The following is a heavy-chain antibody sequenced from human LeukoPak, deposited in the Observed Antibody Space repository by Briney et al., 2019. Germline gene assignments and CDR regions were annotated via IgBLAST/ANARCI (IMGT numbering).Heavy chain of an antibody. J-gene: IGHJ4*02. D-gene: IGHD2-2*02. CDR1: GFTFCSYA. Sequence: GGSLRLSCAASGFTFCSYAIHWVRQAPGKGLEYVSAISSNGGSKYYANSVKDRFTISRDNSKSTLYLQMGSLRGEDMGVYYCARWAGSTSCYTGWGQGTLVTVSS. V-gene: IGHV3-64*01. CDR3: ARWAGSTSCYTG. CDR2: ISSNGGSK.